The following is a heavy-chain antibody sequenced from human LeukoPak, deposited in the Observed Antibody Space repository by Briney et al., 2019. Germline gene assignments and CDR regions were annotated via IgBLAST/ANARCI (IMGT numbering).Heavy chain of an antibody. Sequence: SETLSLTCSVSGGSISSSSYYWGWIRQPPGKGLEWIGSIYYSGSTHYNPSLKSRVTISVDTSKNQFSLKLSSVTAADTALYYCASLDILIGLRQDYWGQGTLVTVSS. CDR3: ASLDILIGLRQDY. CDR1: GGSISSSSYY. J-gene: IGHJ4*02. D-gene: IGHD3-9*01. CDR2: IYYSGST. V-gene: IGHV4-39*01.